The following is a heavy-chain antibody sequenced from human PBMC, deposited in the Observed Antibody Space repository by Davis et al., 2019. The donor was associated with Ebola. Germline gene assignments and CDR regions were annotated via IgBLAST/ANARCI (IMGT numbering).Heavy chain of an antibody. CDR2: IYSGGST. Sequence: SCKASGYTFTSYYMHWVRQAPGKGLEWVSVIYSGGSTYYADSVKGRFTISRDNSKNTLYLQMNSLRAEDTAVYYCARGWTARHSINYFDFWGQGALVTVSS. D-gene: IGHD6-6*01. CDR1: GYTFTSYY. CDR3: ARGWTARHSINYFDF. J-gene: IGHJ4*02. V-gene: IGHV3-53*01.